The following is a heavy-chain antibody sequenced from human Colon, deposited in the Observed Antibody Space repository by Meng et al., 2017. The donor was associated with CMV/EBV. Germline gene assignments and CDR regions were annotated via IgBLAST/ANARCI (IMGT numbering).Heavy chain of an antibody. CDR1: GYTFTENY. D-gene: IGHD3-10*01. CDR2: INPNSGGT. CDR3: ARGLGGSMVRATGGLDV. Sequence: ASVKVSCKASGYTFTENYIHWVRQAPGQGLEWMGWINPNSGGTNYAQKFQGRVTMTRDTSISTAYMELSNLRSDDTAVYYCARGLGGSMVRATGGLDVWGQGTTVTVSS. J-gene: IGHJ6*02. V-gene: IGHV1-2*02.